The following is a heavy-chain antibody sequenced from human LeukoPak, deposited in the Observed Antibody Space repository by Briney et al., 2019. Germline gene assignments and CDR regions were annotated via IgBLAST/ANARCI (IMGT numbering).Heavy chain of an antibody. CDR2: IYYSGST. D-gene: IGHD3-22*01. J-gene: IGHJ6*02. Sequence: SETLSLTCTVSGGSISSHYWSWIRQPPGKGLEWIGYIYYSGSTNYNPSLKSRVTISVDTSKNQFSLKLSSVTAADTAVYYCARAPNYYDSSGYYYVNYYYGMDVWGQGTTVTVSS. CDR1: GGSISSHY. CDR3: ARAPNYYDSSGYYYVNYYYGMDV. V-gene: IGHV4-59*08.